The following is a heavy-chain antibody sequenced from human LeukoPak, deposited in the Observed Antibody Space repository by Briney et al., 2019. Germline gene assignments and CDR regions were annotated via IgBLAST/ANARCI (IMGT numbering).Heavy chain of an antibody. CDR2: INDDGTTT. CDR3: TRGGFYYDSSGYFPHFFDS. V-gene: IGHV3-74*01. CDR1: GFTFSSYW. J-gene: IGHJ4*02. D-gene: IGHD3-22*01. Sequence: GGSLRLSCAASGFTFSSYWMHWVRQGPGKGLVWVAHINDDGTTTGYAEFAEGRFTISRGDAKNTLYLQISSLRAEDTALYYCTRGGFYYDSSGYFPHFFDSWGQGTLVTVSS.